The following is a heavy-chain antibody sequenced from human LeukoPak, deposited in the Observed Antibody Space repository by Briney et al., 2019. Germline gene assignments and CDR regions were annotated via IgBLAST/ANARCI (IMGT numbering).Heavy chain of an antibody. J-gene: IGHJ4*02. CDR1: GFTFSNYV. D-gene: IGHD1-26*01. V-gene: IGHV3-30*18. CDR2: ISYDGSNE. CDR3: AKDLLLYSGSYSVYDY. Sequence: GGSLRLSCAASGFTFSNYVMHWVRQAPGKGLEWGAVISYDGSNEYYADPLKGRFTISRDNSKNTLYLQMNSLRAEDTAVYYCAKDLLLYSGSYSVYDYWGQGTLVTVSS.